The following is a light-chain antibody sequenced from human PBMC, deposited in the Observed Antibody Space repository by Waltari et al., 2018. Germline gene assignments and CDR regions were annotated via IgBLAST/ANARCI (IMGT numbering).Light chain of an antibody. CDR1: SSDVGGYDY. J-gene: IGLJ1*01. Sequence: QSALTQPASVSGSPGQSITIPCTGTSSDVGGYDYVTWYQQHPGKAPKLMIYDVTKRPSGVSDRFSGSKSGNTASLTISGLQAEDEADYYCSSYTTSSTYVFGTGTEVTVL. CDR2: DVT. CDR3: SSYTTSSTYV. V-gene: IGLV2-14*03.